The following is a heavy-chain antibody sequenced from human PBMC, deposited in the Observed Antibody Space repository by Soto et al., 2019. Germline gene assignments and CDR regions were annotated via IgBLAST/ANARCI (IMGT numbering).Heavy chain of an antibody. Sequence: QLQLQESGSGLVKPSQTLNLTCAVSGGSINNGGYSWSWIRQPPGKGLEWTGDIYPSGRKSYNPPLKSRVTISVDRSENRFFLNVTSVTAADTAVYYCARRGTYYFDSWGQGTLVTVSS. J-gene: IGHJ4*02. CDR2: IYPSGRK. V-gene: IGHV4-30-2*01. CDR3: ARRGTYYFDS. CDR1: GGSINNGGYS. D-gene: IGHD1-26*01.